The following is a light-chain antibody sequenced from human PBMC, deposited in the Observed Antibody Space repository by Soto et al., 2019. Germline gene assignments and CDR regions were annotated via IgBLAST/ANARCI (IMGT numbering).Light chain of an antibody. CDR3: QQRRDCPLT. Sequence: EIVLTQSPATLSLSPGERATLSCRASQSLGYYLAWFQQKRGQAPRLLIYDASNRASGIPARFSGSGSGTDFTLTISSLDPEDFAVYYCQQRRDCPLTFGGGTKVEIK. J-gene: IGKJ4*01. V-gene: IGKV3-11*01. CDR1: QSLGYY. CDR2: DAS.